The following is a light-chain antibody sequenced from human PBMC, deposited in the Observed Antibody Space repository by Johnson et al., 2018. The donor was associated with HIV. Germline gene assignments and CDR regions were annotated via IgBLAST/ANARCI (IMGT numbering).Light chain of an antibody. Sequence: QSVLTQPPSVSAAPGQKVTISCSGSSSNIGNNYVSWYQHLPGTAPKLLIYDNDKRPSGIPDRFSGSKSGTSATLGITGLQTGDEAGYYCGTWDSSLSANVFRTVPTGTVL. CDR2: DND. CDR3: GTWDSSLSANV. V-gene: IGLV1-51*01. J-gene: IGLJ1*01. CDR1: SSNIGNNY.